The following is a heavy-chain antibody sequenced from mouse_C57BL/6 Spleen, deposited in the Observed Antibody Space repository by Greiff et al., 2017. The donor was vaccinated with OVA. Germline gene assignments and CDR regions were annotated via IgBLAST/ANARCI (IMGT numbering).Heavy chain of an antibody. J-gene: IGHJ2*01. CDR1: GFTFSDYG. CDR3: ARAYSNYFYYFDY. V-gene: IGHV5-17*01. CDR2: ISSGSSTI. D-gene: IGHD2-5*01. Sequence: EVHLVESGGGLVKPGGSLKLSCAASGFTFSDYGMHWVRQAPEKGLEWVAYISSGSSTIYYADTVKGRFTISRDNAKNTLFLQMTSLRSEDTAMYYCARAYSNYFYYFDYWGQGTTLTVSS.